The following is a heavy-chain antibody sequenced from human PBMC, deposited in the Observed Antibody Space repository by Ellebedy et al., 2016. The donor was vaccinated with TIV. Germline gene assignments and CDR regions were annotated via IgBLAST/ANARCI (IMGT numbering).Heavy chain of an antibody. D-gene: IGHD5-18*01. Sequence: GESLKISCAASGFTFSDFYMSWIRQAPGKGLEWVSYISSSGSTIYYADSVKGRFTISRDKAKNSLYLQINSLRAEDTAVYYCAREGDTAMVHGMDVWGQGTTVTVSS. CDR1: GFTFSDFY. CDR2: ISSSGSTI. V-gene: IGHV3-11*01. CDR3: AREGDTAMVHGMDV. J-gene: IGHJ6*02.